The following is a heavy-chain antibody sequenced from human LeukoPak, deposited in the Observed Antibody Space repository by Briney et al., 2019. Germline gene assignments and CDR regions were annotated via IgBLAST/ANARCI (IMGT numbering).Heavy chain of an antibody. CDR3: AKLGYCSSTSCSALLDY. CDR1: GFTFSSYA. CDR2: ISGSGGST. Sequence: GGSLRLSCAASGFTFSSYAMSWVRQAPGKGLEWVSAISGSGGSTYYADSVKGRFTISRDNSKNTLYLQTNSLRAEDTAVHYCAKLGYCSSTSCSALLDYWGQGTLVTVSS. D-gene: IGHD2-2*01. V-gene: IGHV3-23*01. J-gene: IGHJ4*02.